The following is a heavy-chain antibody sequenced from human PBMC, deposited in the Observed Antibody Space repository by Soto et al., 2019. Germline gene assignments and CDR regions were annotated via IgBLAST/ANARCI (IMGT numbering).Heavy chain of an antibody. CDR1: GASISSSSYC. CDR2: VCYTGRT. D-gene: IGHD2-21*01. CDR3: AREHEHDLDSESDALVLIAH. J-gene: IGHJ4*02. V-gene: IGHV4-39*02. Sequence: QLQVQESGPGLVKPSETLSLTCTVSGASISSSSYCWGWVRQPPGKGLEWIGSVCYTGRTFHNPSLRSRITISMYRAKSQVSLKLNSVTAADAAVYYYAREHEHDLDSESDALVLIAHGGEGTLVTVSP.